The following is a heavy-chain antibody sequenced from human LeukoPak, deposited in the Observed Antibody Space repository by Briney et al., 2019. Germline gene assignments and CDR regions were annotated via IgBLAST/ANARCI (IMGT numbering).Heavy chain of an antibody. Sequence: GGSLRLSCAASGFTFDDSVMSWVRQAPGKGLEWVSSINWNGGSTGYADSVKGRFTISRDSAKNSLYLQMNSLRAEDTAVYYCAELGITMIGGVWGKGTTVTISS. CDR2: INWNGGST. V-gene: IGHV3-20*04. CDR1: GFTFDDSV. J-gene: IGHJ6*04. D-gene: IGHD3-10*02. CDR3: AELGITMIGGV.